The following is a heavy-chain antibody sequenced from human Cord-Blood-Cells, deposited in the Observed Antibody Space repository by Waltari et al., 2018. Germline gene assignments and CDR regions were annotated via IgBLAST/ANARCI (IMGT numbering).Heavy chain of an antibody. CDR2: TSWNSGNI. Sequence: EVQLVESGGGLVQPGRSLRLSCAASGFTFDDYALHWVRQAPGKGMEWVSGTSWNSGNIGYADSVKGRFTSSRDNAKNSLYLQMNSLRAEDTALYYCAKDMRGIAAADYYYYDGMDVWGQGTTVTVSS. CDR3: AKDMRGIAAADYYYYDGMDV. J-gene: IGHJ6*02. CDR1: GFTFDDYA. D-gene: IGHD6-13*01. V-gene: IGHV3-9*01.